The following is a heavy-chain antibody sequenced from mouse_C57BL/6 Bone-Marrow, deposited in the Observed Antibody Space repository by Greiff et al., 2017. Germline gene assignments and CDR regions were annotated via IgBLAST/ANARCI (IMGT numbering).Heavy chain of an antibody. Sequence: EVHLVESGEGLVKPGGSLKLSCAASGFTFSSYAMSWVRQTPEKRLEWVAYISSGGDYIYYADTVKGRFTISRDNARNTLCLQMSSLKSEDTAMYYCTRDRGELGRGGAWFAYWGQGTLVTVSA. J-gene: IGHJ3*01. CDR3: TRDRGELGRGGAWFAY. CDR2: ISSGGDYI. V-gene: IGHV5-9-1*02. D-gene: IGHD4-1*01. CDR1: GFTFSSYA.